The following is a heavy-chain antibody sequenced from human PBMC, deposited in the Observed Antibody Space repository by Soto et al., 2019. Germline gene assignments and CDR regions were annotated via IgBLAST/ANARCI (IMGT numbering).Heavy chain of an antibody. J-gene: IGHJ5*02. Sequence: QVQLIQSGGEVKKPGSSVKVSCKASGYTFRSYGISWVRQGPGQGLEWLGWISTYYGKTKYAQILQGRVTVTTDTSTTITYIEVRALVSAVTDVSYCERYPSWFRVSVYISCCFDLWGQGTLVSVSS. V-gene: IGHV1-18*01. CDR1: GYTFRSYG. CDR3: ERYPSWFRVSVYISCCFDL. CDR2: ISTYYGKT. D-gene: IGHD3-9*01.